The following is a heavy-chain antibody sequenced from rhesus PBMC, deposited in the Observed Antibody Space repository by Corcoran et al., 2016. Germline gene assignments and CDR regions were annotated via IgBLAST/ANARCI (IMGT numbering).Heavy chain of an antibody. CDR2: IYGSSTST. CDR3: ARLSYSYFYGLDS. V-gene: IGHV4S10*01. CDR1: GGSISDSYR. J-gene: IGHJ6*01. D-gene: IGHD5-12*01. Sequence: QVQLQESGPGVVKPSETLSLTCAVSGGSISDSYRWSWIRQPPGKGLEWIGYIYGSSTSTNYNPSLESRVTISKDTSKNQFSLKLSSVTAADTAVYYCARLSYSYFYGLDSWGQGVVVTVSS.